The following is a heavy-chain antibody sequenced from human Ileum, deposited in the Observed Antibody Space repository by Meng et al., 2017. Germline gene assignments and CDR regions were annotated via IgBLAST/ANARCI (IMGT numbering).Heavy chain of an antibody. CDR1: GGSISSYY. D-gene: IGHD3-10*01. CDR3: ARGGGSGSYYYPNWFDP. Sequence: SETLSLTCTVSGGSISSYYWTWIRQPPGKGLEWIGYIYYSGSTKYNPSLQSRVTISVDTSKNQLSLQLSSVTAADTAVYYCARGGGSGSYYYPNWFDPWGQGTLVTVSS. J-gene: IGHJ5*02. CDR2: IYYSGST. V-gene: IGHV4-59*01.